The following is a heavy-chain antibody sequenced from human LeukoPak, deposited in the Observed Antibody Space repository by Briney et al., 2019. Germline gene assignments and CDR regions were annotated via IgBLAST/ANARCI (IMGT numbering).Heavy chain of an antibody. D-gene: IGHD1-7*01. Sequence: ASVKVSCKVSGYTLTELSMHWVRRAPGKGLEWMGGFDPEDGETIYAQEFQGRVTMTEDTSTDTAYMELSSLRSEDTAVYYCATSLLELDAFDIWGQGTMVTVSS. CDR3: ATSLLELDAFDI. CDR1: GYTLTELS. CDR2: FDPEDGET. V-gene: IGHV1-24*01. J-gene: IGHJ3*02.